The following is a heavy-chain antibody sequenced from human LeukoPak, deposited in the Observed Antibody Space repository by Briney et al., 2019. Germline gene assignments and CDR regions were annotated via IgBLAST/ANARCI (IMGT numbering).Heavy chain of an antibody. J-gene: IGHJ4*02. CDR3: ATDRGWRTSGYYLYYFEY. V-gene: IGHV3-30*03. CDR1: GFPFSGYG. D-gene: IGHD3-3*01. Sequence: GGSLRLSCVASGFPFSGYGMHWVRQAPGMGLEWLAVVSKDGSNEWHADSVKGRFTISRDNTMNSLYLQMSSLRAEDTAVYYCATDRGWRTSGYYLYYFEYWGQGTLVTYSS. CDR2: VSKDGSNE.